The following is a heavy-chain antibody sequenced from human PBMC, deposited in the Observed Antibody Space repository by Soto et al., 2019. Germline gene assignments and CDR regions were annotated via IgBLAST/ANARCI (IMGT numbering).Heavy chain of an antibody. J-gene: IGHJ4*02. CDR3: TMKRPGRSPFDY. CDR1: GFTFSSYT. Sequence: EVHLVESGGDLVQPGGSLRLSCAASGFTFSSYTMTWVRQAPGKGLEWVSSISLDGGTTEYVGSVMGRFTTSRDNSQNTVYLQLNSLRAEDTALYYCTMKRPGRSPFDYWGQGTLVTVSS. D-gene: IGHD3-10*01. V-gene: IGHV3-23*04. CDR2: ISLDGGTT.